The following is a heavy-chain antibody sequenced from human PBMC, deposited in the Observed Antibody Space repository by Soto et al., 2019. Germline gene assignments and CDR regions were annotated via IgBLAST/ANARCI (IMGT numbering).Heavy chain of an antibody. CDR1: GYSFTSYW. V-gene: IGHV5-10-1*01. CDR3: VSEGNFAARRGAFDI. CDR2: IDPSDSYT. J-gene: IGHJ3*02. Sequence: GESLKISCKGSGYSFTSYWISWVRQMPGKGLEWMGRIDPSDSYTNYSPSFQGHVTISADKSISTAYLQWSSLKASDTAMYYCVSEGNFAARRGAFDIWGQGTMVTVSS. D-gene: IGHD6-6*01.